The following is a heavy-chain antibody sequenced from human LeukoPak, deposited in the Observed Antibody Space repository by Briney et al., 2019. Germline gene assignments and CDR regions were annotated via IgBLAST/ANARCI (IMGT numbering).Heavy chain of an antibody. J-gene: IGHJ3*02. CDR2: IRSKAYGGTT. D-gene: IGHD2-15*01. V-gene: IGHV3-49*04. CDR3: TRVIVVVVAATEDAFDI. Sequence: GGSLRLSCTASGFTFGDYAMSWVRQAPGKGLEWVGFIRSKAYGGTTEYAASVKGRFTISRDDSKSIAYLQMNSLKTEDTAVYYCTRVIVVVVAATEDAFDIWGQGTMVTVSS. CDR1: GFTFGDYA.